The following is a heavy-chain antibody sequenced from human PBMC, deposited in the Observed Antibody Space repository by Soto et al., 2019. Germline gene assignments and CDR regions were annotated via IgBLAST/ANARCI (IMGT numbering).Heavy chain of an antibody. CDR2: INGGSGNT. CDR3: ARVPPWGNSAGDYYIQHYDS. CDR1: GFTFTSYA. J-gene: IGHJ4*02. V-gene: IGHV1-3*01. Sequence: ASVNVSCKSSGFTFTSYAIHWLRQAPGQRPQWMGWINGGSGNTKYSQDFQGRVTFTRDTFATTAYLELSSLRSEDTAVYYCARVPPWGNSAGDYYIQHYDSWGQGTPVTVSS. D-gene: IGHD3-16*01.